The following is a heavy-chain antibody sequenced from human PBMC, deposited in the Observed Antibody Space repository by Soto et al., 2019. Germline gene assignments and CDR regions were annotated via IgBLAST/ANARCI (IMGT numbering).Heavy chain of an antibody. CDR2: IWYDGSNK. J-gene: IGHJ6*02. CDR1: GFTFSSYG. D-gene: IGHD5-18*01. CDR3: ARDWRYSYKYGMDV. V-gene: IGHV3-33*01. Sequence: GGSLRLSCAASGFTFSSYGMHWVRQAPGKGLEWVAVIWYDGSNKYYADSVKGRFTISRDNSKNTLYLQMNSLRAEDTAVYYCARDWRYSYKYGMDVWGQGTTVTVSS.